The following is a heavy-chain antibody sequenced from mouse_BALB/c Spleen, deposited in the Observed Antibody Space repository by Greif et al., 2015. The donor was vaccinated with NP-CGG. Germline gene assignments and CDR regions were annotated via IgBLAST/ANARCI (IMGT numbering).Heavy chain of an antibody. D-gene: IGHD2-4*01. J-gene: IGHJ3*01. Sequence: GAELVKPWASVKLSCKASGYTFTSYWMHWVKQRPGQGLEWIGEINPSNGRTNYNEKFKSKATLTVDKSSSAAYMQLSSLTSEDSAVFYCARSLYDYGADWGQGTRVTVSA. CDR2: INPSNGRT. V-gene: IGHV1S81*02. CDR3: ARSLYDYGAD. CDR1: GYTFTSYW.